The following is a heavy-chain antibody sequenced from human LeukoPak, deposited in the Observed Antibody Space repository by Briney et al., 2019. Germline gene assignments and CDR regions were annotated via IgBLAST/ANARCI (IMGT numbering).Heavy chain of an antibody. CDR3: ARDGRDGYNLGSALDY. J-gene: IGHJ4*02. CDR1: GGSISSGDYY. Sequence: SETLSLTCTVSGGSISSGDYYWSWIRQPPGKGLEWIGYIYYSGSTYYNPSLKSRVTISVDTSKNQFSLKLSSVTAADTAVYYCARDGRDGYNLGSALDYWGQGTLVTVPS. V-gene: IGHV4-30-4*01. D-gene: IGHD5-24*01. CDR2: IYYSGST.